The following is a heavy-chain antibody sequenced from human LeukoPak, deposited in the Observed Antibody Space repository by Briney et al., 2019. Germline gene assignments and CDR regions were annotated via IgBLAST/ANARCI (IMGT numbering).Heavy chain of an antibody. V-gene: IGHV4-34*01. CDR3: ATARWNYGLYYFDY. Sequence: PSETLSLTCAVYGGSFSGYYWSWIRQPPGKGLEWIGEINHSGSTNYNPSLKSRVTISVDTSKNQFSLKLSSVTAADTAVYYCATARWNYGLYYFDYWGQGTLVTVSS. CDR2: INHSGST. D-gene: IGHD1-7*01. J-gene: IGHJ4*02. CDR1: GGSFSGYY.